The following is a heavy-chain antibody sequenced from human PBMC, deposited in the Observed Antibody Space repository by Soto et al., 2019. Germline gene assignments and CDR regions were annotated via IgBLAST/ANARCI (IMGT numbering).Heavy chain of an antibody. CDR2: TSSRGNTI. CDR3: ARGRGRAPTSYYAMDI. D-gene: IGHD1-26*01. V-gene: IGHV3-48*02. J-gene: IGHJ6*02. CDR1: GFSFSSYS. Sequence: EVQLVESGGVLLQPGGSLRLSCAASGFSFSSYSMNLVRRAPGKSLDWVSYTSSRGNTISYADSVKGRLTISRDTAENSLYLQMETLRDEDTAVYYCARGRGRAPTSYYAMDIWGQGRTVTVSS.